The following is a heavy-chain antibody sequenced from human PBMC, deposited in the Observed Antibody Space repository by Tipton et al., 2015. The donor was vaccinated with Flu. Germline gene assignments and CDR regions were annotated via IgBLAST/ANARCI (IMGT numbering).Heavy chain of an antibody. J-gene: IGHJ4*02. Sequence: VQLVQSGGGLVKPWGSLRLSCAVSGFTFSSHSMSWVRQAPGKGLEWVSSIDTTSGYIYYADSIKGRFTISRDNAKSSLYLQMNSLRAEDTAVYYCARSTGDVCWDVDYWGQGTLVTVSA. D-gene: IGHD2-8*02. V-gene: IGHV3-21*01. CDR3: ARSTGDVCWDVDY. CDR1: GFTFSSHS. CDR2: IDTTSGYI.